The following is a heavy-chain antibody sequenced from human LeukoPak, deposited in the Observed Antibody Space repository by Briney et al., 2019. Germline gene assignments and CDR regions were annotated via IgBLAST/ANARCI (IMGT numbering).Heavy chain of an antibody. D-gene: IGHD5-18*01. CDR1: GFSFSIYT. CDR2: MSSSSSTI. CDR3: ARDLRGYSYGHPDYYFDY. J-gene: IGHJ4*02. V-gene: IGHV3-48*04. Sequence: PGGSLRLSCAASGFSFSIYTMNWVRQAPGKGLEWVSYMSSSSSTIYYADSVKGRFTISRDNAKNSLYLQMNSLRAEDTAVYYCARDLRGYSYGHPDYYFDYWGQGTLVTVSS.